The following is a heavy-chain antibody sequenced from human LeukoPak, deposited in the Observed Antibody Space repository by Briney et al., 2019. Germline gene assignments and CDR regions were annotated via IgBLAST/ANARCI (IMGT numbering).Heavy chain of an antibody. CDR3: ARVLLWFGEALDYGMDV. V-gene: IGHV3-21*01. CDR2: ISSSSTYI. D-gene: IGHD3-10*01. J-gene: IGHJ6*02. Sequence: GGSLRLSCAASGFTFGSYAMNWVRQAPGKGLEWVSFISSSSTYIYNADSVKGRFTISRDNAKNSLYLQMNSLRVEDTAVYYCARVLLWFGEALDYGMDVWGQGTTVTVSS. CDR1: GFTFGSYA.